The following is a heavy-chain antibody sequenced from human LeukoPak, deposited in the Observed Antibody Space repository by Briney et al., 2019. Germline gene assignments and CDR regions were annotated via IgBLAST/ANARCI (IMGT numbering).Heavy chain of an antibody. V-gene: IGHV3-11*06. J-gene: IGHJ3*02. CDR3: ARVGRMRIAVAGARAFDI. CDR2: ISSSSSYT. CDR1: GFTLSDYY. D-gene: IGHD6-19*01. Sequence: PGGSLRLSCAASGFTLSDYYKSWIRQAPGKGLEWVSYISSSSSYTNYADSVKGRFTISRDNAKNSLYLQMNSLRAEDTAVYYCARVGRMRIAVAGARAFDIWGQGTMVTVSS.